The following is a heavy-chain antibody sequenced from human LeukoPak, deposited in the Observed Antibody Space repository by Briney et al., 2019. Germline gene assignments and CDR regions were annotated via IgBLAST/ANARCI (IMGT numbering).Heavy chain of an antibody. Sequence: SETLSLTCTLPGGSLRSHYWSWIRQPPGKALEWLGHIYYSGSTTYRPSLKSRLTISVDTSRNQFSLSLISVTAADTAVYYCARGGQLAVPDPFDSWGQGTLVTVSS. CDR2: IYYSGST. V-gene: IGHV4-59*11. J-gene: IGHJ4*02. CDR1: GGSLRSHY. CDR3: ARGGQLAVPDPFDS. D-gene: IGHD6-19*01.